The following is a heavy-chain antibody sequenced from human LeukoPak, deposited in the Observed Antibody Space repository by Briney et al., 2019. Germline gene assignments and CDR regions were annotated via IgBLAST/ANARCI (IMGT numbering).Heavy chain of an antibody. J-gene: IGHJ6*04. D-gene: IGHD5-18*01. CDR3: AREGYSYGLGPYGMDV. Sequence: GGSLRLSCAASGFTFSSHSMNWVRQAPGKGLEWVSSISSSSSYIYYADSVKGRFTISRDNAKNSLYLQMNSLRAEDTAVYYCAREGYSYGLGPYGMDVWGKGTTVTVSS. CDR2: ISSSSSYI. CDR1: GFTFSSHS. V-gene: IGHV3-21*01.